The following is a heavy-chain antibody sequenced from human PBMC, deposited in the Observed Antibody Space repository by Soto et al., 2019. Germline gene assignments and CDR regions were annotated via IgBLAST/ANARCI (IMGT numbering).Heavy chain of an antibody. CDR2: IIPILGIA. CDR3: ARGSEGDSSSSGFDY. J-gene: IGHJ4*02. CDR1: GGTFSSYT. V-gene: IGHV1-69*02. Sequence: QVQLVQSGAEVKKPGSSVKVSCKASGGTFSSYTISWVRQAPGQGLEWMGRIIPILGIANYAQKFQGRVTITADKSTSKAYMELSSLRSEDTAVYYCARGSEGDSSSSGFDYWGQGTLVTVSS. D-gene: IGHD6-6*01.